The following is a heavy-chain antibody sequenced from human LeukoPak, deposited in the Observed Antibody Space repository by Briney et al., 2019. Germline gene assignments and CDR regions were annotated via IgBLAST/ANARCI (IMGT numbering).Heavy chain of an antibody. V-gene: IGHV4-61*08. CDR1: GGSVSSGGYY. D-gene: IGHD2-8*01. J-gene: IGHJ5*02. CDR2: IYYSGST. Sequence: SETLSLTCTVSGGSVSSGGYYWSWIRQPPGKGLEWIGYIYYSGSTNYNPSLKSRVTISVDTSKNQFSLKLSSVTAADTAVYYCARSPKWYDWFDPWGQGTLVTVSS. CDR3: ARSPKWYDWFDP.